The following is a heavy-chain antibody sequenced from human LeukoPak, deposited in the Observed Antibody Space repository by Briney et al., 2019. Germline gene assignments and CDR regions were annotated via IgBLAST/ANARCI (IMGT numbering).Heavy chain of an antibody. CDR3: ARVIYSGWQGELSD. J-gene: IGHJ4*02. CDR1: GFTFSGYW. V-gene: IGHV3-74*01. D-gene: IGHD6-19*01. CDR2: INSDGSTT. Sequence: PGGSLRLSCAASGFTFSGYWMHWVRQAPEKGLVWVSRINSDGSTTSYADSVMGRFTISRDNAKNTLYLQMNSLRAEDMAVYYCARVIYSGWQGELSDWGQGTLVTVSS.